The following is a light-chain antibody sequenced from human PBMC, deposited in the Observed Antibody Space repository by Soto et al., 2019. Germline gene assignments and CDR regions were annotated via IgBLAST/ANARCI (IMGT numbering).Light chain of an antibody. CDR3: QYYDTSLSRLFV. CDR2: SNT. J-gene: IGLJ1*01. CDR1: TSSIGAHSD. Sequence: QSVLTQPPSVSGAPGQRVTISCTGGTSSIGAHSDIHWYQHLPGKAPKLLIYSNTHRPSGVPGRFSGSKSGTSASLAITGLQAGDEGDYYCQYYDTSLSRLFVFGSGTKLTVL. V-gene: IGLV1-40*01.